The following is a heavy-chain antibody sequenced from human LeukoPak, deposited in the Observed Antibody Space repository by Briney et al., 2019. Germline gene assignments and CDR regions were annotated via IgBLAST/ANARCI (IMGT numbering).Heavy chain of an antibody. D-gene: IGHD3-10*01. CDR3: AKSGVRGVIIPFYYYYGMDV. CDR2: IKSKTDGGTT. V-gene: IGHV3-15*01. Sequence: GGSLRLSCAASGFTFSNAWMSWVRQAPGKGLEWVGRIKSKTDGGTTDYAAPVKGRFTISRDNSKNTLYLQMNSLRAEDTAVYYCAKSGVRGVIIPFYYYYGMDVWGQGTTVTVSS. J-gene: IGHJ6*02. CDR1: GFTFSNAW.